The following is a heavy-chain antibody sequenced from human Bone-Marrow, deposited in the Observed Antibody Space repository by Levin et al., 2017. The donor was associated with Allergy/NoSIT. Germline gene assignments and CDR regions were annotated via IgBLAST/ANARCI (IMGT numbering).Heavy chain of an antibody. CDR2: ISSSSSYI. D-gene: IGHD6-6*01. CDR3: AREKRSSSFGRLGLGYGMDV. CDR1: GFTFSSYS. V-gene: IGHV3-21*01. J-gene: IGHJ6*02. Sequence: LSLTCAASGFTFSSYSMNWVRQAPGKGLEWVSSISSSSSYIYYADSVKGRFTISRDNAKNSLYLQMNSLRAEDTAVYYCAREKRSSSFGRLGLGYGMDVWGQGTTVTVSS.